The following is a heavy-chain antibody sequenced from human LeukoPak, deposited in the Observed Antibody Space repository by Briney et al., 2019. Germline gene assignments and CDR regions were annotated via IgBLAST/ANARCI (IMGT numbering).Heavy chain of an antibody. D-gene: IGHD3-10*01. V-gene: IGHV1-69*13. CDR2: IIPIFGTA. CDR1: GGTFSSYA. Sequence: GASVKVSCKASGGTFSSYAISWVRQAPGQGLEWMGGIIPIFGTANYAQKFQGRVTITADESTSTAYMELSSLRAEDTAAYYCAKVPDYYGSGSYDYWGQGTLVTVSS. J-gene: IGHJ4*02. CDR3: AKVPDYYGSGSYDY.